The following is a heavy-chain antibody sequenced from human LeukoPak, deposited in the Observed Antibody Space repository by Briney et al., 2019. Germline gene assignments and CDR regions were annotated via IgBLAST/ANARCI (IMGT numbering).Heavy chain of an antibody. Sequence: GGSLRLSCAASGFIFSDYPMTWARQAPGKGLEWVSAIGGDGRGTDYADSVKGRFTISRDNSKNTAYLQMNSLRLDDTALYYCARRSGGTPDYWGLGALVTVSS. V-gene: IGHV3-23*01. CDR1: GFIFSDYP. J-gene: IGHJ4*02. D-gene: IGHD1-26*01. CDR2: IGGDGRGT. CDR3: ARRSGGTPDY.